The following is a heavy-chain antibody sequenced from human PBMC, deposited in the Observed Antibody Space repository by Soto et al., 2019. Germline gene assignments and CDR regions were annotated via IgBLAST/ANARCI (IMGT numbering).Heavy chain of an antibody. CDR1: GYTFTSYG. V-gene: IGHV1-18*04. CDR2: ISAYNGNT. Sequence: ASVKVSCKASGYTFTSYGISWVRQAPGQGLEWMGWISAYNGNTNYAQKLQGRVTMTTDTSTSTAYMELRSLRSDDTAVYYCARNIAVAGYRNNWFDPWGQGTLVTVSS. CDR3: ARNIAVAGYRNNWFDP. J-gene: IGHJ5*02. D-gene: IGHD6-19*01.